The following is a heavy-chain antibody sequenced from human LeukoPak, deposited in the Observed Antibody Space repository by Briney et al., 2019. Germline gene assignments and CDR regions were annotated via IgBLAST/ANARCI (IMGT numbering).Heavy chain of an antibody. CDR3: ARGRYCTATICGGGDAFDI. Sequence: PSETLSLTCTVSGGSISTYYWSWLRQPTGKGLEWIGRIYSSATTNLNPSLKSRVTLSIDASKNQVSLRLSSVTAADTAVYYCARGRYCTATICGGGDAFDIWGQGTVVTVSS. V-gene: IGHV4-4*07. J-gene: IGHJ3*02. D-gene: IGHD2-8*02. CDR2: IYSSATT. CDR1: GGSISTYY.